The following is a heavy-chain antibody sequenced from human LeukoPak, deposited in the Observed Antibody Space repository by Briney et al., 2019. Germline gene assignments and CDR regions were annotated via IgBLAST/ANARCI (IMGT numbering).Heavy chain of an antibody. J-gene: IGHJ4*02. CDR2: INPNSGGT. Sequence: GASVKVSCKASGYTFTGYYMHWVRQAPGQGLEWMGWINPNSGGTNYAQKFQGRVTMTRDTSISTAYMELSRLRSDDTAVCYFARDPNYYDSSGPPDYWGQGTLVTVSS. V-gene: IGHV1-2*02. CDR1: GYTFTGYY. D-gene: IGHD3-22*01. CDR3: ARDPNYYDSSGPPDY.